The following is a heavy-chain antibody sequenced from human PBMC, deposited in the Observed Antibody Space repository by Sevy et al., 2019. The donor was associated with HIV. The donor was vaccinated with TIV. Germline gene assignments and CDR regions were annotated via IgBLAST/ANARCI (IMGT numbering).Heavy chain of an antibody. CDR3: SRDLPHLLPWELSRGSNI. Sequence: GGSLRLSCAASSGFTLSDYAVHWVRQASGKGLEWVAIISHDEILKDYGDSVKGRFTISRDNSKNTVSLQMNSLRTEDTAFYYCSRDLPHLLPWELSRGSNIWGQGTLVTVSS. D-gene: IGHD3-16*02. V-gene: IGHV3-30*04. CDR1: GFTLSDYA. J-gene: IGHJ4*02. CDR2: ISHDEILK.